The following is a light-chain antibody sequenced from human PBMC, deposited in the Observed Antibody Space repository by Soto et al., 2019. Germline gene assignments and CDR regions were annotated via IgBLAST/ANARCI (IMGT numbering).Light chain of an antibody. CDR1: QSVSSGY. CDR3: QQYGSSPLT. J-gene: IGKJ4*01. Sequence: EIVWTQSPGTLPLSQGERATLSCRASQSVSSGYLAWYQQKPGQAPRLLIYGASSRATGIPDRFSGSGSGTDFTLTISRLEPEDFAVYYCQQYGSSPLTFGGGTKVEIK. CDR2: GAS. V-gene: IGKV3-20*01.